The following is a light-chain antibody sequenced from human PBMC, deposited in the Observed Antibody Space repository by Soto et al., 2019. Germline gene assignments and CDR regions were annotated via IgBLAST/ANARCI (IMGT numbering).Light chain of an antibody. Sequence: EIAVTLSPATCSLSPGKKATLSCKFSQSVSDYLAWYQQKPGQAPRLLIYDASTRATGIPARFSGSGSGTDFTLTISILEPEDFAVYFCQQRYNGTRWRSGQGTKA. CDR2: DAS. J-gene: IGKJ1*01. CDR1: QSVSDY. CDR3: QQRYNGTRWR. V-gene: IGKV3-11*01.